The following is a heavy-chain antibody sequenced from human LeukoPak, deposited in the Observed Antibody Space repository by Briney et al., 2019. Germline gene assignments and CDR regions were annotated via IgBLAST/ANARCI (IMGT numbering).Heavy chain of an antibody. D-gene: IGHD3-22*01. CDR3: ARVYYDSSGYYQLDY. J-gene: IGHJ4*02. Sequence: GGSLRLSCAASGFTFSSYSMNWVRQAPGKGLEWVSSISSSSSYIYYADSVKGRFTISRDNAKNLLYLQMNSLRAEDTAVYYCARVYYDSSGYYQLDYWGQGTLVTVSS. CDR2: ISSSSSYI. CDR1: GFTFSSYS. V-gene: IGHV3-21*01.